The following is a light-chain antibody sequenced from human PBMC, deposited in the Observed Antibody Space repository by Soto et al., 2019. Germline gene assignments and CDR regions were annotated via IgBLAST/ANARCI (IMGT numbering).Light chain of an antibody. CDR3: QGFGSAPHYG. Sequence: EIVLTQSPGILSLSPGERATLTCRASQSVDSRFLAWYQQKPGQAPRLLMYGSSTRATGIPDRFSGSGSGTDFTRTISRLDPEDFGVYYCQGFGSAPHYGFGQGTQLEIK. CDR1: QSVDSRF. V-gene: IGKV3-20*01. CDR2: GSS. J-gene: IGKJ2*03.